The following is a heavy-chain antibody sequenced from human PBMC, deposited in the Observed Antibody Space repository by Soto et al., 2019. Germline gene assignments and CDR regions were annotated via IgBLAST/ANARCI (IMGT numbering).Heavy chain of an antibody. V-gene: IGHV3-21*01. CDR3: ARAVAEAWNGLGGLDP. CDR1: GFTFSRHS. J-gene: IGHJ5*02. CDR2: ISSSGTHI. D-gene: IGHD1-1*01. Sequence: EVQLVESGGGLVKPGGSLRLSCAASGFTFSRHSMNWVRQAPGKGLEWVSSISSSGTHIYYADSVKGRFTISRDDAKNSLYLQMNSLRVEDTAVFYCARAVAEAWNGLGGLDPWGQGTLVTVSS.